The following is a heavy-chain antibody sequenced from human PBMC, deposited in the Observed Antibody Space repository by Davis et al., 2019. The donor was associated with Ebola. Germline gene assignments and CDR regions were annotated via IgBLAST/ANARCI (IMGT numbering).Heavy chain of an antibody. CDR1: GYTFTGYY. D-gene: IGHD5-18*01. V-gene: IGHV1-2*04. CDR2: INPNSGGT. CDR3: ARDIEYSYGGLIH. J-gene: IGHJ4*02. Sequence: ASVKVSCKASGYTFTGYYMHWVRQAPGQGLEWMGWINPNSGGTNYAQKFQGWVTMTRDTSISTAYMELSRLRSDDTAVYYCARDIEYSYGGLIHWGQGTLVTVSS.